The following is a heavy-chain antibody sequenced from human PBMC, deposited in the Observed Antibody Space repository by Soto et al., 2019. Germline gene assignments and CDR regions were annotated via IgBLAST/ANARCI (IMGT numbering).Heavy chain of an antibody. V-gene: IGHV2-5*01. CDR1: GFSVRTSGVG. CDR3: ARGYCSGGTCYPPFDS. Sequence: QITLKESGPTLVKPTQTLTLTCTFSGFSVRTSGVGVGWIRQPPGKALEWLALFYWNDDKRYSPSLKSRLTITKDTSKNPVVLTLTNMEYVDTATYYCARGYCSGGTCYPPFDSWGQGTLVTVSS. J-gene: IGHJ4*02. D-gene: IGHD2-15*01. CDR2: FYWNDDK.